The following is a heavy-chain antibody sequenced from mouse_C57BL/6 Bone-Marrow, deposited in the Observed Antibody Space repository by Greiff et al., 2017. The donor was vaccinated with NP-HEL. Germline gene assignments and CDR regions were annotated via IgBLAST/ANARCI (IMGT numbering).Heavy chain of an antibody. Sequence: VQLQQSGAELVRPGASVKLSCTASGFNIKDDYMHWVKQRPEQGLEWIGWIDPENGDTEYASKFQGKATITADTSSNTAYLQLSSLTSEDTAVYYCTTRDSMMVRYFDVWGTGTTVTVSS. CDR1: GFNIKDDY. CDR2: IDPENGDT. J-gene: IGHJ1*03. V-gene: IGHV14-4*01. D-gene: IGHD2-3*01. CDR3: TTRDSMMVRYFDV.